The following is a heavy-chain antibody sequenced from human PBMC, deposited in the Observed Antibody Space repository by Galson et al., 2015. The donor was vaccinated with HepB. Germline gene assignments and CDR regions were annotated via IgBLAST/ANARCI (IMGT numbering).Heavy chain of an antibody. CDR1: GYTFTSYY. CDR2: INPSGGST. CDR3: ARDPDPLYYGSGTLFDY. J-gene: IGHJ4*02. V-gene: IGHV1-46*03. Sequence: SVKVSCKASGYTFTSYYMHWVRQAPGQGLEWMGIINPSGGSTSYAQKFQGRVTMTRDTSTSTVYMELSSLRSEDTAVYYCARDPDPLYYGSGTLFDYWGQGTLVTVSS. D-gene: IGHD3-10*01.